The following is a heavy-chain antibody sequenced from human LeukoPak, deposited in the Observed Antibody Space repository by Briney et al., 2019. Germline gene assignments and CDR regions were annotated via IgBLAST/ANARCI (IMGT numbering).Heavy chain of an antibody. D-gene: IGHD5-12*01. Sequence: PGGSLRLSRAASGFTFSDYWMHWVRQAPGKGLVWVSLIKSDGISAMYADSVKGRFSISRDNAKKTLYLQMNSLRAEDTAVYFCAREVASAAFDYWGQGTPVTVSS. CDR1: GFTFSDYW. J-gene: IGHJ4*02. CDR2: IKSDGISA. V-gene: IGHV3-74*03. CDR3: AREVASAAFDY.